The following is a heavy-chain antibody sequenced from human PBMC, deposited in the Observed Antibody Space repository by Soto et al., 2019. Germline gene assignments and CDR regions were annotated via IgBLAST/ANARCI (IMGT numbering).Heavy chain of an antibody. CDR2: INPSGGNT. Sequence: GASVKVSCKASGYTFTDYYLHWVRQAPGQGLEWMGIINPSGGNTNYAQRFQGRVTMTRDTSTSTVYMELSSLTSDDTAVYYCHSTSRAARWFDPWGQGTLVTVSS. CDR1: GYTFTDYY. CDR3: HSTSRAARWFDP. V-gene: IGHV1-46*01. J-gene: IGHJ5*02. D-gene: IGHD2-2*01.